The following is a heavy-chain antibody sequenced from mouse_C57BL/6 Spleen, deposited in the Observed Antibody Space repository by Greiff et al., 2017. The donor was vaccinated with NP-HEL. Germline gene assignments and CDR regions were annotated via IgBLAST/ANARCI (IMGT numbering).Heavy chain of an antibody. CDR1: GFTFSSYA. J-gene: IGHJ3*01. CDR3: ARDQGSSPAWFAY. D-gene: IGHD1-1*01. CDR2: ISDGGSYT. V-gene: IGHV5-4*01. Sequence: VQLKESGGGLVKPGGSLKLSCAASGFTFSSYAMSWVRQTPEKRLEWVATISDGGSYTYYPDNVKGRFTISRDNAKNNLYLQMSHLKSEDTAMYYCARDQGSSPAWFAYWGQGTLVTVSA.